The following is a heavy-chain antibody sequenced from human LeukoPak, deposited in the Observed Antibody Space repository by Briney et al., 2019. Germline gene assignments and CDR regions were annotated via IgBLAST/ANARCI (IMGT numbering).Heavy chain of an antibody. CDR1: GYSFTSYW. CDR3: ARHLKATVTPSDY. D-gene: IGHD4-17*01. J-gene: IGHJ4*02. V-gene: IGHV5-10-1*01. CDR2: IDPSDSYT. Sequence: GESLKISCKGSGYSFTSYWISWVRQMPGKGLEWMGRIDPSDSYTNYSPSFQGHVTIPADKSISTAYLQWSSLKASDTAMYYCARHLKATVTPSDYWGQGTLVTVSS.